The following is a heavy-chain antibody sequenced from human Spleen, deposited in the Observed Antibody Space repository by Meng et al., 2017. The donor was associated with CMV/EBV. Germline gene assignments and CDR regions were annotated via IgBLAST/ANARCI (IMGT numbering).Heavy chain of an antibody. CDR3: ARRFSSSGLY. CDR2: ISSGGTTI. J-gene: IGHJ4*02. CDR1: GFTFSSYA. Sequence: GESLKISCVASGFTFSSYAMTWVRQAPGKGLEWISYISSGGTTISYADSVKGRFTISRDNAKNSLYLQMNSLIAEDTAVYYCARRFSSSGLYWGQGTLVTVSS. D-gene: IGHD6-6*01. V-gene: IGHV3-48*03.